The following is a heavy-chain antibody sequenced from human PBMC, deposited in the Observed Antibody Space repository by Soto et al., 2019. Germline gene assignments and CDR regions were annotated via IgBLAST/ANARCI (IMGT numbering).Heavy chain of an antibody. D-gene: IGHD2-15*01. V-gene: IGHV3-74*01. J-gene: IGHJ4*02. Sequence: PGGSLRLSCAASGFTFSSYWMHWVRQAPGKGLVWVSRINSDGSSTSYADSVKGRFTISRDNAKNTLYLQMNSLRAEDTAVYYCARERPVGYCSGGSCYPGPNFDYWGQGTLVTVSS. CDR1: GFTFSSYW. CDR2: INSDGSST. CDR3: ARERPVGYCSGGSCYPGPNFDY.